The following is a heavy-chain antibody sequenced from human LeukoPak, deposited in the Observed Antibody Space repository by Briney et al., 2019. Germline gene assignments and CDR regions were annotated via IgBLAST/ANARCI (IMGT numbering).Heavy chain of an antibody. CDR2: IYYSGST. CDR3: ATGRWAYDAFDI. J-gene: IGHJ3*02. D-gene: IGHD4-23*01. Sequence: SETLSLTCTVSGGSISSYYWSCIPDPPGKGRELIGYIYYSGSTNSNPSLKTRVTISVDTSKNQFSLKLSSVTAADTAVYYCATGRWAYDAFDIWGQGTMVTVSS. V-gene: IGHV4-59*01. CDR1: GGSISSYY.